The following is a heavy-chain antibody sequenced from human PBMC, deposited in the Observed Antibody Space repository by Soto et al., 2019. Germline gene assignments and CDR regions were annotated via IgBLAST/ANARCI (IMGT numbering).Heavy chain of an antibody. CDR2: ISGSGGST. Sequence: GGSLRLSCAASGFTFSSYAMSWVRQAPGKGLEWVSAISGSGGSTYYADSVKGRFTISRNNSKNTLYLQMNSLRAEDTAVYYCAKDEEAVAAYYGMDVWGQGTTVTVSS. J-gene: IGHJ6*02. CDR1: GFTFSSYA. V-gene: IGHV3-23*01. CDR3: AKDEEAVAAYYGMDV. D-gene: IGHD6-19*01.